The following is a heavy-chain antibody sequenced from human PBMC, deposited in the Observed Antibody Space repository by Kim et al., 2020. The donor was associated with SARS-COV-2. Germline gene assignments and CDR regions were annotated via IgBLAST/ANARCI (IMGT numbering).Heavy chain of an antibody. CDR2: IYYSGST. D-gene: IGHD6-13*01. J-gene: IGHJ5*02. CDR3: ARRAAAES. V-gene: IGHV4-39*01. CDR1: GGSISSSSYY. Sequence: SETLSLTCTVSGGSISSSSYYWGWIRQPPGKGLEWIGSIYYSGSTYYNPSLKSRVTISVDTSKNQFSLKLSSVTAADTAVYYCARRAAAESWGQGTLVTVSS.